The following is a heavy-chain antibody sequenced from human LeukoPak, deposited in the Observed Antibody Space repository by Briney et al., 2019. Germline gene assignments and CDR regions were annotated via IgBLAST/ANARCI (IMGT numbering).Heavy chain of an antibody. V-gene: IGHV3-74*01. Sequence: PGGSLRLSCAASGFTFSSYWMHWVRQAPGKGLVWVSRINSDGSSTSYADSVKGRFTISRDNAKNSLYLQMNSLRAEDTAVYYCASGYYFYYFDYWGQGTLVTVSS. D-gene: IGHD3-22*01. CDR2: INSDGSST. CDR1: GFTFSSYW. CDR3: ASGYYFYYFDY. J-gene: IGHJ4*02.